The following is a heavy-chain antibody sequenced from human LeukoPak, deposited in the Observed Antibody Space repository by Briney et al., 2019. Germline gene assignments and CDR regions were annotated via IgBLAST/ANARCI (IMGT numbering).Heavy chain of an antibody. CDR1: GYTFTGYH. CDR3: ARGEYSSPRSAFDI. CDR2: INPNSGGT. J-gene: IGHJ3*02. V-gene: IGHV1-2*02. Sequence: ASVKVSYKASGYTFTGYHMHWVRQAPGQGLEWMGWINPNSGGTNYAQKFQGRVTMTRDKSISTAYMELSSLRSEDTAVYSCARGEYSSPRSAFDIWGQGTMVTVSS. D-gene: IGHD6-6*01.